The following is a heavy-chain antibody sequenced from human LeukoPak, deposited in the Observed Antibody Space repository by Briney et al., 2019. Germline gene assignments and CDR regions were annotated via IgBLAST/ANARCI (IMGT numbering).Heavy chain of an antibody. CDR1: GFTFSTYA. J-gene: IGHJ4*02. CDR3: AKADRGWGVITKD. V-gene: IGHV3-23*01. CDR2: IGGSGDFT. D-gene: IGHD3-10*01. Sequence: PGGSLRLSCAASGFTFSTYAMSWVRQAPGKGLKWVSAIGGSGDFTYYAEYVRGRFTISRDNSKKTLYLQMNSLRAEDTAVYYCAKADRGWGVITKDWGQGTLVTVSS.